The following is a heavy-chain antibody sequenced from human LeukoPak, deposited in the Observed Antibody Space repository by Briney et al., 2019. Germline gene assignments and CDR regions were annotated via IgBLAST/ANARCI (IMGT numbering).Heavy chain of an antibody. CDR1: GFTFSTYA. V-gene: IGHV3-23*01. Sequence: GGSLRLSCAASGFTFSTYAMSWVRQAPGKGLEWVSGISARSGDTYYAESVKGRFTVSRDSSKNTLYLQMNSLRAEDTAVYYCAKNQILDDSGSRYGYWGQGTLVTVSS. J-gene: IGHJ4*02. CDR3: AKNQILDDSGSRYGY. CDR2: ISARSGDT. D-gene: IGHD6-13*01.